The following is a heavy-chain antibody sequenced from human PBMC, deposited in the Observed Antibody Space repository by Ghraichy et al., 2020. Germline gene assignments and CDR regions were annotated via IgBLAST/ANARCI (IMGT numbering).Heavy chain of an antibody. CDR1: GGSFSGYY. D-gene: IGHD1-7*01. J-gene: IGHJ6*02. CDR2: INHSGST. V-gene: IGHV4-34*01. Sequence: SETLSLTCAVYGGSFSGYYWSWIRQPPGKGLEWIGEINHSGSTNYNPSLKSRVTISVDTSKNQFSLKLSSVTAADTAVYYCARSDSRYNWNWYYGMDVWGQGTTVTVSS. CDR3: ARSDSRYNWNWYYGMDV.